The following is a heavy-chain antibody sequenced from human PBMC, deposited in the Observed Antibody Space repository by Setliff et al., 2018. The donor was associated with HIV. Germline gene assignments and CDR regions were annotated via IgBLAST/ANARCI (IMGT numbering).Heavy chain of an antibody. Sequence: ASVKVSCKASGYTFTTYSMHWVRQAPGQSLEWMGWLNAGKGDTTFSQEFQGRITINWDTSASTAYLELRSLRSEDTAVYYCARGALLAVFDFGHWGQGTMVTVSS. CDR3: ARGALLAVFDFGH. J-gene: IGHJ4*02. V-gene: IGHV1-3*03. D-gene: IGHD2-8*02. CDR2: LNAGKGDT. CDR1: GYTFTTYS.